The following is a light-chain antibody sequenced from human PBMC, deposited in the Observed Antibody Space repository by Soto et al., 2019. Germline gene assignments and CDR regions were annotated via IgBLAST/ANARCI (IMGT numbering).Light chain of an antibody. V-gene: IGKV1-33*01. CDR2: DAS. J-gene: IGKJ4*01. CDR3: QQYDIPPST. CDR1: QDISRY. Sequence: DIQMTQSPASLSASVGDRVTISCQASQDISRYLNWYQHKPGRAPQLLINDASSLETGVPSRFSATGSGIEFTLTINGLQPEDLATYYCQQYDIPPSTFGGGTKVAIK.